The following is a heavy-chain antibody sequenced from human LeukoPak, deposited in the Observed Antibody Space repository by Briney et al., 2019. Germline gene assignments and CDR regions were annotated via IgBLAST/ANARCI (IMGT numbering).Heavy chain of an antibody. CDR3: LTVVETTIAAFDI. D-gene: IGHD1-26*01. CDR2: IDANAKTT. V-gene: IGHV3-74*01. Sequence: GGSLRLSCAASGFAFSNYWLHWVRQAPGKGLVWVSRIDANAKTTSYADSVKGRFTISTDNAKKTLYLQMNSLRVEDTAVYYCLTVVETTIAAFDIWGQGTMVTVSS. CDR1: GFAFSNYW. J-gene: IGHJ3*02.